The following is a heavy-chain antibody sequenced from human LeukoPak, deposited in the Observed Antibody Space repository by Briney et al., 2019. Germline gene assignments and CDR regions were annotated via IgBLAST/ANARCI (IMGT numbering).Heavy chain of an antibody. J-gene: IGHJ4*02. D-gene: IGHD1-14*01. CDR2: ISSSGSTI. V-gene: IGHV3-48*03. CDR1: GFTFSSYE. Sequence: PGGSLRLSCAASGFTFSSYEMNWVRQAPGKGLEWVSYISSSGSTIYYADSVKGRFTISRDNAKNSLYLQMNSLRAEDTAVYYCTRDPLTQNDYWGQGTLVTVSS. CDR3: TRDPLTQNDY.